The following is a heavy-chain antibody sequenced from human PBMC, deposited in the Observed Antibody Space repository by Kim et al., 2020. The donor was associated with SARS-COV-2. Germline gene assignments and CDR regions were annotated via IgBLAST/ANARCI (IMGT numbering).Heavy chain of an antibody. CDR1: GYTFTSYG. CDR2: ISAYNGNT. J-gene: IGHJ6*02. V-gene: IGHV1-18*01. Sequence: ASVKVSCKASGYTFTSYGISWVRQAPGQGLEWMGWISAYNGNTNYAQKLQGRVTMTTDTSTSTAYMELRSLRSDDTAVYYCARDMWEQYYYYYYGMDVWGPGTTGTGSS. D-gene: IGHD1-26*01. CDR3: ARDMWEQYYYYYYGMDV.